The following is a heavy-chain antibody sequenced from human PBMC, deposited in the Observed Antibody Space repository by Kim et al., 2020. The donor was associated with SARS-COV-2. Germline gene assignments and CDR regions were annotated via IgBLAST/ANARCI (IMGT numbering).Heavy chain of an antibody. V-gene: IGHV3-30*18. Sequence: GGSLRLSCAASGFTFSSYGMHWVRQAPGKGLEWVAVISYDGSNKYYADSVKGRFTISRDNSKNTLYLQMNSLRAEDTAVYYCAKLMYYYDSSGYPFDYWG. CDR3: AKLMYYYDSSGYPFDY. CDR2: ISYDGSNK. J-gene: IGHJ4*01. D-gene: IGHD3-22*01. CDR1: GFTFSSYG.